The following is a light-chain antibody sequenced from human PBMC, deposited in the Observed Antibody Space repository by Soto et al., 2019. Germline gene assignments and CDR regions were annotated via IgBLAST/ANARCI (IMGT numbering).Light chain of an antibody. V-gene: IGKV2D-29*02. CDR2: EVS. Sequence: DVAVTLTPLSLSVAPGHPASISCNNRQRLLLMTGETFLFWYLQKPGQSPQLLIYEVSTRVSGVPDRFSGSGSGTDFTLEISRVETDDVGIYYCMQSTRLPPTFGQGTRLEIK. CDR1: QRLLLMTGETF. J-gene: IGKJ5*01. CDR3: MQSTRLPPT.